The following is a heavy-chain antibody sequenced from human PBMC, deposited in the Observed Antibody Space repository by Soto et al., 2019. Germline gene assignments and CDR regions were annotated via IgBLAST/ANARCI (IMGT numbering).Heavy chain of an antibody. CDR3: ARSQGSSTSLEIYYYYYYGMDV. CDR1: GGTFSSYA. D-gene: IGHD2-2*01. Sequence: QVQLVQSGAEVKKPGSSVKVSCKDSGGTFSSYAISWVRQAPGQGLEWMGGIIPIPGTANYAQKFQGRVTITADESTSTAYMELSSLRSEDTAVYYCARSQGSSTSLEIYYYYYYGMDVWGQGTTVTVSS. V-gene: IGHV1-69*01. CDR2: IIPIPGTA. J-gene: IGHJ6*02.